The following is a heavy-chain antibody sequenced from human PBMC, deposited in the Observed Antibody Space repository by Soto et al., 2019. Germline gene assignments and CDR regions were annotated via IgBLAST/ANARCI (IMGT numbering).Heavy chain of an antibody. J-gene: IGHJ4*02. CDR2: ISGSGGST. D-gene: IGHD3-22*01. CDR3: AKDYYYDSSGYYLTFGY. V-gene: IGHV3-23*01. CDR1: GFTFRSYA. Sequence: GGSLRLSCAASGFTFRSYAMSWVRQAPGKGLEWVSAISGSGGSTYYADSVKGRFTISRDNSKNTLYLQMNSLRAEDTAVYYCAKDYYYDSSGYYLTFGYWGQGTLVTVSS.